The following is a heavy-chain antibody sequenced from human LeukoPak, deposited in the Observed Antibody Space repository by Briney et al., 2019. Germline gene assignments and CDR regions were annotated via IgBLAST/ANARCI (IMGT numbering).Heavy chain of an antibody. D-gene: IGHD1-26*01. CDR2: IIPIFGTA. J-gene: IGHJ3*02. V-gene: IGHV1-69*13. CDR1: GGTFSSYA. CDR3: ARDRLYSGSYYRRNDAFDI. Sequence: GASVKVSCKASGGTFSSYAISWVRQAPGQGLEWMGGIIPIFGTANYAQKFQGRVTITADESTSTAYMELSSLRSEDTAVYYCARDRLYSGSYYRRNDAFDIWGQGTMVPVSS.